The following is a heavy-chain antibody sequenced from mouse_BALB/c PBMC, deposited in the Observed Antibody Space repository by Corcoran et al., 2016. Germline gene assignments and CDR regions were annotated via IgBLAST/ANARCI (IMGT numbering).Heavy chain of an antibody. CDR1: GYTFTNYG. J-gene: IGHJ2*01. Sequence: QIQLVQSGPELKKPGETVKISCKASGYTFTNYGMNWVKQAPGKGLKWMGWINTYTGEPTYADDFKGRFAFSLETSARTAYLQINNLKNEDTATYFCARFYYDYRDFDYWGQGTTLTVSS. D-gene: IGHD2-4*01. CDR3: ARFYYDYRDFDY. V-gene: IGHV9-3-1*01. CDR2: INTYTGEP.